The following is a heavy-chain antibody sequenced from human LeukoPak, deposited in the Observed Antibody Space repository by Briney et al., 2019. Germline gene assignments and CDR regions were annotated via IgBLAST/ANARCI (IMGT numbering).Heavy chain of an antibody. D-gene: IGHD6-19*01. Sequence: GSLRLSCAASGFTFSNAWMSWVRQAPGKGLEWIGEINHSGSTNYNPSLKSRVTISVDTSKNQFSLKLSSVTAADTAVYYCARGRSGAPWGQGTMVTVSS. CDR3: ARGRSGAP. CDR2: INHSGST. J-gene: IGHJ3*01. V-gene: IGHV4-34*01. CDR1: GFTFSNAW.